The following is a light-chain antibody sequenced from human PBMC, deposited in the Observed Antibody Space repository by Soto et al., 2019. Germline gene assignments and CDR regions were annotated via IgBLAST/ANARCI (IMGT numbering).Light chain of an antibody. CDR2: AAS. CDR1: QSVSSSH. J-gene: IGKJ5*01. Sequence: EIVLTQCRATLSLSPGERATLSFRSSQSVSSSHLAWYQHKNGQAPRLLIYAASSRATGSPDRFSGGGYGTDVNLTISRLETEDFAVYYCQQYGYSPITFGQGTRLEIK. CDR3: QQYGYSPIT. V-gene: IGKV3-20*01.